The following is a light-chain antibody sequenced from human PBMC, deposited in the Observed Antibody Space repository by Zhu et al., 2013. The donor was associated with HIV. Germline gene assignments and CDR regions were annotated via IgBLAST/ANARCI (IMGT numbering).Light chain of an antibody. CDR2: DKL. CDR3: QQRNKWPLT. V-gene: IGKV3-11*01. CDR1: QSISSSH. Sequence: EIVMTQSPGSLSLSPGERATLSCRSSQSISSSHLAWYVHRPGQAPRLLIYDKLNRATGIPARFSGSGSGTDFTLTISSLEPEDFAVYYCQQRNKWPLTFGPGTKVDIK. J-gene: IGKJ3*01.